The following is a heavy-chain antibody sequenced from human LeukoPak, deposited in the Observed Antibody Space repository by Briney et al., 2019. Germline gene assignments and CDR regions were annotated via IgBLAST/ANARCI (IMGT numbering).Heavy chain of an antibody. CDR2: ISYDGSNK. V-gene: IGHV3-30*18. CDR3: AKDADIVATMAS. D-gene: IGHD5-12*01. J-gene: IGHJ5*02. CDR1: GFTFSSYG. Sequence: PGRSLRLSCAASGFTFSSYGMHWVRQAPGKGLEWVAVISYDGSNKYYADSVKGRFTISRDNSKNTLYLQMNSLRAEDTAVYYCAKDADIVATMASWGQGTLSPSPQ.